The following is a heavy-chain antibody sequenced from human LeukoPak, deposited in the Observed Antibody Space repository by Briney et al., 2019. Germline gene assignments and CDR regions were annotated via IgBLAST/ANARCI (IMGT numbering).Heavy chain of an antibody. D-gene: IGHD2-2*01. CDR1: GGSFSGYY. CDR3: AREDERVPAAIVYFDY. J-gene: IGHJ4*02. Sequence: SETLSLTCAVYGGSFSGYYWSWIRQPPGKGLEWIGEINHSGSTNYNPSLKSRVTISVDTSKNQFSLKLSSVTAADTAVYYCAREDERVPAAIVYFDYWGQGTLATVSS. CDR2: INHSGST. V-gene: IGHV4-34*01.